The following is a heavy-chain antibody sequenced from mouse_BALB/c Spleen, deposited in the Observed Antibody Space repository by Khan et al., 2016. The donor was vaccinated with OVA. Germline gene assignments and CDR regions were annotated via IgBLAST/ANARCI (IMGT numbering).Heavy chain of an antibody. V-gene: IGHV5-17*02. J-gene: IGHJ2*01. CDR3: ARDSNFDY. CDR1: GFTFSRFG. Sequence: EVELVESGGGLVQPGGSRQLSCAASGFTFSRFGMHWVRQAPEKGLEWVAYISSGSSSIYYADTVKGRFTLSRYNPKNTLFLQMTSLRSEDTAMYYCARDSNFDYWGQGTTLTVSS. CDR2: ISSGSSSI.